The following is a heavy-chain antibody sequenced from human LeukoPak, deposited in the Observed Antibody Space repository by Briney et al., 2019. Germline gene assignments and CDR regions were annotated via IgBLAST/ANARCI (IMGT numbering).Heavy chain of an antibody. V-gene: IGHV3-74*01. J-gene: IGHJ4*02. Sequence: PGGSLRLSRAASGNYWMHWVRQAPGKGLVWVSHINSDGSWTSYADSVKGRFTISRDNSKNSMYLQTNSLRAEDTAVYYCAKDLYLGSGWPLYYFDYWGQGTLVTVSS. CDR2: INSDGSWT. CDR1: GNYW. CDR3: AKDLYLGSGWPLYYFDY. D-gene: IGHD6-19*01.